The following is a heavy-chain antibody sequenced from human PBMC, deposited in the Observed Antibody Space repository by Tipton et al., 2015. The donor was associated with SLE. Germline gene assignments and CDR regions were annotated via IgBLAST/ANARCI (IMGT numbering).Heavy chain of an antibody. V-gene: IGHV3-21*01. CDR1: GFTFSSYS. Sequence: SLRLSCAASGFTFSSYSMNWVRQAPGKGLEWVSSISSSSSYIYYADSVKGRFTIPRDNSKNTLYLQMNSLRAEDTAVYYCARDRPTYAVRGGINYYYYYMDVWGKGTTVTVSS. CDR2: ISSSSSYI. CDR3: ARDRPTYAVRGGINYYYYYMDV. J-gene: IGHJ6*03. D-gene: IGHD3-10*01.